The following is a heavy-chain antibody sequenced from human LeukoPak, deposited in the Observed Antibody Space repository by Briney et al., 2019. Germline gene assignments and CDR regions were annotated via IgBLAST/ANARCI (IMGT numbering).Heavy chain of an antibody. CDR2: ISSSGSNI. CDR3: ARSTPPAP. J-gene: IGHJ5*02. Sequence: QPGGSLRLSCAASGFTFSSYEMNWVRPAPGKGLEWVSYISSSGSNIYYADSVKGRFAISRDNAKNSLYLQMNSLRAEDTAVYYCARSTPPAPWGQGTLVTVSS. CDR1: GFTFSSYE. V-gene: IGHV3-48*03.